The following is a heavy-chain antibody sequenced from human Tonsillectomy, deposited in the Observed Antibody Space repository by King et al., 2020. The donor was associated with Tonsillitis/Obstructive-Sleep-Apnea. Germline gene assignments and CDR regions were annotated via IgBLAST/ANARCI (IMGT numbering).Heavy chain of an antibody. Sequence: VQLVESGGGLVQPGGSLRLSCAASGFTFSSYDMSWVRQAPGKGLEWGSGISANGGSTYYADSVKGRFTIFRDNSKNTLYLQMNSLRAEDTAVYYCAKDENWYFDLWGRGTLVTVSS. CDR1: GFTFSSYD. J-gene: IGHJ2*01. CDR2: ISANGGST. V-gene: IGHV3-23*04. CDR3: AKDENWYFDL.